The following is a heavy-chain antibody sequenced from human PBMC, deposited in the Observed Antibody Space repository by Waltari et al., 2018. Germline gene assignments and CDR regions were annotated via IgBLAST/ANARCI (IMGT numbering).Heavy chain of an antibody. D-gene: IGHD3-22*01. CDR2: IYYSGST. CDR1: GGSISNYY. CDR3: AREIGSGYSLDY. J-gene: IGHJ4*02. V-gene: IGHV4-59*01. Sequence: QVQLQESGPGLVKPSETLYLTCTVSGGSISNYYWSWIRQPPGKGLEWIGYIYYSGSTKYNPSLKSRLTISLDTSKNQCSLKLGSVTAADTAVYYCAREIGSGYSLDYWGQGTLVTVSS.